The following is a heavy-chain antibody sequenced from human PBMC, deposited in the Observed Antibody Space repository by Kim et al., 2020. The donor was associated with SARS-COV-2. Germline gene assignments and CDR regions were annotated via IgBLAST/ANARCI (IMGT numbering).Heavy chain of an antibody. CDR2: ISAYNGNT. J-gene: IGHJ5*02. Sequence: ASVKVSCKASGYTFTSYGISWVRQAPGQGLEWMGWISAYNGNTNYAHKLQGRVTMTTDTSTSTAYMELRSLRSDDTAVYYCARDDRHGRESGWYPDWLDPRGEGTLVTVSS. D-gene: IGHD6-19*01. CDR1: GYTFTSYG. V-gene: IGHV1-18*01. CDR3: ARDDRHGRESGWYPDWLDP.